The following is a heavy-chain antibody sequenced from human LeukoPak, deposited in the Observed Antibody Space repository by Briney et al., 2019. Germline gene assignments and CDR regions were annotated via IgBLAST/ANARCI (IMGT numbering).Heavy chain of an antibody. CDR1: GFTVSSNY. CDR2: ISNDGDT. V-gene: IGHV3-66*01. CDR3: ASWSSSRKYNWFDP. J-gene: IGHJ5*02. D-gene: IGHD6-13*01. Sequence: GGSLRLSCAASGFTVSSNYMSWVRQGPGKGLECVSVISNDGDTYYADSVKGRFTISRDNAKNSLYLQMNSLRAEDTAVYYCASWSSSRKYNWFDPWGQGTLVTVSS.